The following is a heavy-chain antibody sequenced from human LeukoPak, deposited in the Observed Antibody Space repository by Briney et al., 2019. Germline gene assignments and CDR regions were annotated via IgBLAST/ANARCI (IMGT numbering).Heavy chain of an antibody. D-gene: IGHD6-13*01. CDR1: GDTFTSYA. Sequence: ASVKVSCKASGDTFTSYAMHWVRQAPGQRLEWMRWINAGNGNTKYSQEFQGRVTITRDTSASTAYMELSSLRSEDMAVYYCAREYGVAAAFGAFDIWGQGTMVTVSS. V-gene: IGHV1-3*03. CDR2: INAGNGNT. CDR3: AREYGVAAAFGAFDI. J-gene: IGHJ3*02.